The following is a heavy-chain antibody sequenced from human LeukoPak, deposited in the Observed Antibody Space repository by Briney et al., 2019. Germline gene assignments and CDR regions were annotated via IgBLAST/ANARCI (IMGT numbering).Heavy chain of an antibody. CDR2: IYYSGST. J-gene: IGHJ3*02. CDR1: GGSISSSSYY. D-gene: IGHD6-19*01. V-gene: IGHV4-39*07. Sequence: SETLSLTCTVSGGSISSSSYYWGWIRQPPGKGLEWIGSIYYSGSTYYNPSLKSRVTISVDTSKNQFSLKLSSVTAADTAVYYCARVVAVAGALNAFDIWGQGTMVTVSS. CDR3: ARVVAVAGALNAFDI.